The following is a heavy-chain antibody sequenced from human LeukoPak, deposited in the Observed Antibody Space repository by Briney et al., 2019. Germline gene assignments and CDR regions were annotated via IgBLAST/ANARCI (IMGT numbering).Heavy chain of an antibody. D-gene: IGHD1-1*01. CDR1: GFTFSDYS. Sequence: HAGGSLRLSCAASGFTFSDYSMNWVRQAPGKGLEWISYIGISSGNTKYADSVKGRFTISGDNAKSSLYLQMNSLRVENTAVYYCARDHNYAFDNWGQGTLVTVSS. CDR2: IGISSGNT. V-gene: IGHV3-48*04. J-gene: IGHJ4*02. CDR3: ARDHNYAFDN.